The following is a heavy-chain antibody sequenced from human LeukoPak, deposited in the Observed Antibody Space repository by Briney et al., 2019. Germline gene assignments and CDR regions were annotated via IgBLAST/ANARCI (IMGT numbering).Heavy chain of an antibody. J-gene: IGHJ5*02. Sequence: GGSLRLSCAASGFTFSSYWMSWVRQAPGKGLEWVANIKQDGSEKYYVDSVKGRFTISRDNAKNSLYLQMNSLRAEDTAVYYCARDHYYGSGSYYNLWFDTWGQGTLVTVSS. CDR3: ARDHYYGSGSYYNLWFDT. V-gene: IGHV3-7*01. CDR2: IKQDGSEK. D-gene: IGHD3-10*01. CDR1: GFTFSSYW.